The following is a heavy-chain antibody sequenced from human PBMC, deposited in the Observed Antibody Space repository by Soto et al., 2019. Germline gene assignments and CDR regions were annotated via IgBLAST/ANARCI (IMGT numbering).Heavy chain of an antibody. D-gene: IGHD6-19*01. V-gene: IGHV4-59*01. J-gene: IGHJ6*02. Sequence: PXGTLTLTCTVSGSSISNYYWSGIRQPPGKGLEWIGYFYYSGSTNYNPSLKSRVTISVDTSKNQFSLRLSSVTAADTAVYYCARVSSVWEGGHYCYYGMDVWGQGTTVTVSS. CDR1: GSSISNYY. CDR3: ARVSSVWEGGHYCYYGMDV. CDR2: FYYSGST.